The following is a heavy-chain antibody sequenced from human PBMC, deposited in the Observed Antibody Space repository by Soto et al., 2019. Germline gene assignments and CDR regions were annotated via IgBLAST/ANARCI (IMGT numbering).Heavy chain of an antibody. Sequence: QVQLVQSGAEVKKPGSSVKVSCKASGGTFSSYAISWVRQAPGQGLEWMAGIIPIFGTANYAQKFQGRVTITADKSTSTAYMELSSLRSEDTAVYYCARPHFNYDFWSGYYPPGGGAFDIWGQGTMVTVSS. D-gene: IGHD3-3*01. J-gene: IGHJ3*02. CDR2: IIPIFGTA. V-gene: IGHV1-69*06. CDR3: ARPHFNYDFWSGYYPPGGGAFDI. CDR1: GGTFSSYA.